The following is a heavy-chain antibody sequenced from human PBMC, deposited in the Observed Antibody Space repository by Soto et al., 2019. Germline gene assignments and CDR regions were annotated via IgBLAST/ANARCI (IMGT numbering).Heavy chain of an antibody. CDR2: MNPNSGNT. CDR3: ARGVKYGAYSRWFDP. J-gene: IGHJ5*02. D-gene: IGHD4-17*01. V-gene: IGHV1-8*01. CDR1: GYTFTSYD. Sequence: QVQLVQSGAEVKKPGASVKVSCKASGYTFTSYDINWVRQATGQGLEYLGWMNPNSGNTAYVQKFQGRVTMTWDTSRXIADMDMSSLRSADTAVYFCARGVKYGAYSRWFDPWGQGTLVTVSS.